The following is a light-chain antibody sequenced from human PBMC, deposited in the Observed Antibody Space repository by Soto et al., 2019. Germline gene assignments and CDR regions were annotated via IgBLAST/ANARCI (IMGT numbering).Light chain of an antibody. J-gene: IGKJ1*01. CDR1: QGIRNY. CDR3: QQYGSSRWT. Sequence: DIQMTQSPSSLSASVGDRVTITCRASQGIRNYLAWYQQKPGKVPKLLIYTASTLQSGVPSRFSGSGSGTDFTLTISSLQPEDVATYYCQQYGSSRWTFGQGTKVEIK. V-gene: IGKV1-27*01. CDR2: TAS.